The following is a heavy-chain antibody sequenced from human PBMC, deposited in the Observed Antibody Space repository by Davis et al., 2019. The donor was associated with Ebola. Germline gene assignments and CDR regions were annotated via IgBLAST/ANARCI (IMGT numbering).Heavy chain of an antibody. V-gene: IGHV4-39*01. CDR2: IYYSGST. CDR3: ARIGRPPGIAVL. J-gene: IGHJ4*02. D-gene: IGHD6-19*01. Sequence: PGGSLRLSCTVSGGSISSSSYYWGWIRQPPGKGLEWIGSIYYSGSTYYNPSLKSRVTISVDTSKNQFSLKLSSVTAADTAVYYCARIGRPPGIAVLWGQGTLVTVSS. CDR1: GGSISSSSYY.